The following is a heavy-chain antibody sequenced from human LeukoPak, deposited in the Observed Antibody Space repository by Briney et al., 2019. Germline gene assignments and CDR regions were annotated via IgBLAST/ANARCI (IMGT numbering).Heavy chain of an antibody. D-gene: IGHD1-26*01. J-gene: IGHJ4*02. Sequence: ASVKVSSKASGYTFTSYYMLWVRQAPGQGLEWMGIINPSGGSTNYAQKFQGRVTMTRDMSTSTVYMQLSSLRSDDTAVYYCARASGGSYGGAFDYWGQGTLVTVSS. V-gene: IGHV1-46*01. CDR2: INPSGGST. CDR3: ARASGGSYGGAFDY. CDR1: GYTFTSYY.